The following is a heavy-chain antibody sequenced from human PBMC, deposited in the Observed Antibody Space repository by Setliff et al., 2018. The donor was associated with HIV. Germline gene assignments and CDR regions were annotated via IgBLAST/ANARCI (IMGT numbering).Heavy chain of an antibody. Sequence: GESLKISCAGSEFSVSSNTMSWIRQAPGKGLEWVSAISGSTGWADYADSVKGRFTISRDNSKNTLYLQLTRLRAEDTAIYYCARLNWNDDYFDYWGQGTLVTVSS. D-gene: IGHD1-1*01. V-gene: IGHV3-23*01. CDR2: ISGSTGWA. CDR1: EFSVSSNT. CDR3: ARLNWNDDYFDY. J-gene: IGHJ4*02.